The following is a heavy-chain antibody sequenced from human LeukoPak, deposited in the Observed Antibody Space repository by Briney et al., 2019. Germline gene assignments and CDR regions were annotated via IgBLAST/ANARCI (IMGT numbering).Heavy chain of an antibody. V-gene: IGHV3-30*18. CDR2: ISYDGSTK. J-gene: IGHJ6*02. CDR3: AKAYCTGGSCYGRYYCGMDV. Sequence: GGSLRLSCAASGFTFSTHAIHWVRQAPGKGPEWLAVISYDGSTKYYADSVKGRFTISRDNSKNTMYLQMDSLRPEDTAVFYCAKAYCTGGSCYGRYYCGMDVWGQGTTVTVSS. D-gene: IGHD2-15*01. CDR1: GFTFSTHA.